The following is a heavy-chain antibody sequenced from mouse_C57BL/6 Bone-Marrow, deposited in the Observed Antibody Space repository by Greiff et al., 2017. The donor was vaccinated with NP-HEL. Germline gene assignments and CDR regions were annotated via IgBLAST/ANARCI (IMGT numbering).Heavy chain of an antibody. CDR2: ITPNNGGT. V-gene: IGHV1-26*01. D-gene: IGHD1-1*01. Sequence: VQLQQSGPELVKPGASVKISCKASGYTFTDYYMNWVKQSHGKSLEWIGDITPNNGGTSYNQKFKGKATLTVDKSSSTADMELSSLTSEDSAMDDCARHDGSSYWFAYWGQGTLVTVSA. CDR3: ARHDGSSYWFAY. J-gene: IGHJ3*01. CDR1: GYTFTDYY.